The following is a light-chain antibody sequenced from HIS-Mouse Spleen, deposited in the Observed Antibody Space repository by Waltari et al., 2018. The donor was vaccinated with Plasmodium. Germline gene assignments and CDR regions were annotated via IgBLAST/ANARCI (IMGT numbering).Light chain of an antibody. J-gene: IGKJ1*01. CDR1: QSLVYSYGNTY. CDR2: KVS. CDR3: MQGTHWPWT. V-gene: IGKV2-30*01. Sequence: DVVMTQSPLSLPVTLGQPASISCRSRQSLVYSYGNTYLNWFQQRPGQSPRRLIYKVSNRDSGVPDRFSGSGSGTDFTLKISRVEAEDVGVYYCMQGTHWPWTFGQGTKVEIK.